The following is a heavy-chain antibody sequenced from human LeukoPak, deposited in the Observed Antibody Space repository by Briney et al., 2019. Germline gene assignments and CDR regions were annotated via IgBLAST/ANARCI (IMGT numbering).Heavy chain of an antibody. V-gene: IGHV4-30-2*01. Sequence: QASQTLSLTCAVSGDSISSGGYSWSWIRQPPGKGLEWIGYIYHGGSAYYDPSLKSRVNISVDKSKNQFSLELGSVTAADTAVYYYARYFSGGQFKRFDPWGQGTLVTVSS. D-gene: IGHD1-26*01. J-gene: IGHJ5*02. CDR3: ARYFSGGQFKRFDP. CDR2: IYHGGSA. CDR1: GDSISSGGYS.